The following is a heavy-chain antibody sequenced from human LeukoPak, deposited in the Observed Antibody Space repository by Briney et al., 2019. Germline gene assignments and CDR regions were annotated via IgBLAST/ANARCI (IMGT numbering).Heavy chain of an antibody. CDR1: GGCFSGYY. V-gene: IGHV4-34*01. CDR3: ARCRIAARLGCVY. D-gene: IGHD6-6*01. J-gene: IGHJ4*02. Sequence: ASETLSLTCAVYGGCFSGYYWSWIRQPPGKGLEWIGEINHSGSTNYNPSLKSRVTISVDTSKNQFSLKLSSVTAADTAVYYCARCRIAARLGCVYWGQGTLVTVSS. CDR2: INHSGST.